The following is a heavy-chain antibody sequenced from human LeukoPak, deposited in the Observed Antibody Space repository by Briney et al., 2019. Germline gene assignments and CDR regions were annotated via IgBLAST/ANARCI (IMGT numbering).Heavy chain of an antibody. CDR1: GFTFTSYY. Sequence: QPGGSLRLSCEASGFTFTSYYMGWVRQAPGKGLEYVSGISSDGGSPFHVNSVKGRFTISRDNSKDTLYLQMGSLRAEDMAVYYCAREYCSGGRCQYYFDYWGQGTLVTVSS. CDR2: ISSDGGSP. J-gene: IGHJ4*02. D-gene: IGHD2-15*01. V-gene: IGHV3-64*01. CDR3: AREYCSGGRCQYYFDY.